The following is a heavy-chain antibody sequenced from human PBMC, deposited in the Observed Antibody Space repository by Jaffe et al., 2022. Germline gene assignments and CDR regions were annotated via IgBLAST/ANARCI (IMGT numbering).Heavy chain of an antibody. Sequence: QVQLQESGPGLVKPSETLSLTCTVSGGSISSYYWSWIRQPPGKGLEWIGYIYYSGSTNYNPSLKSRVTISVDTSKNQFSLKLSSVTAADTAVYYCASGPVLYDFWSGYYRSQSSPNYYYMDVWGKGTTVTVSS. CDR2: IYYSGST. CDR1: GGSISSYY. D-gene: IGHD3-3*01. CDR3: ASGPVLYDFWSGYYRSQSSPNYYYMDV. V-gene: IGHV4-59*01. J-gene: IGHJ6*03.